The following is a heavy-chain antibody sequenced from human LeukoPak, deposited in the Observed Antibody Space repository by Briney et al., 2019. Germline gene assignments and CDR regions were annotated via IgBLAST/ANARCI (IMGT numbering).Heavy chain of an antibody. D-gene: IGHD2-2*01. CDR2: INHSGST. CDR3: ARGRIVVVPAAYNWFDP. CDR1: GGSFSAYY. J-gene: IGHJ5*02. V-gene: IGHV4-34*01. Sequence: PSETLSLTCAVYGGSFSAYYWSWVRQPPGKGLEWIGEINHSGSTSYNPSLKSRVTISVDTSKNQFSLKLSSVTAADTAVYYCARGRIVVVPAAYNWFDPWGQGTLVTVSS.